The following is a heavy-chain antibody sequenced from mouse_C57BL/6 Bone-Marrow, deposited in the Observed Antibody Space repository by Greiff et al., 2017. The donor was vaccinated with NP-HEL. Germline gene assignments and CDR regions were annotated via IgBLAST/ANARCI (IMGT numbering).Heavy chain of an antibody. J-gene: IGHJ1*03. CDR2: IYPRSGNT. D-gene: IGHD1-1*01. CDR3: ARLYYYGSSYRYFDV. CDR1: GYTFTSYG. Sequence: VQLQQSGAELARPGASVKLSCKASGYTFTSYGISWVKQRTGQGLEWIGEIYPRSGNTYYNEKFKGKATLTADKSSSTAYMELRSLTSEDSAVYFCARLYYYGSSYRYFDVWGTGTTVTVSS. V-gene: IGHV1-81*01.